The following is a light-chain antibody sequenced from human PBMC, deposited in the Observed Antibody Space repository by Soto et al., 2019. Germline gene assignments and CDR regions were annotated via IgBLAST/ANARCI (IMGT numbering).Light chain of an antibody. CDR1: SSNIVSKY. CDR2: RNN. CDR3: AAWDAGVSDPA. V-gene: IGLV1-47*01. J-gene: IGLJ2*01. Sequence: QSVLTQPPSASETPGQRVTISCSGSSSNIVSKYVYWYQQLPGTAPKLLMYRNNQRPSGVPDRFSGSKSGTSASLAISGLRSEDEADYYWAAWDAGVSDPAVGGGTTVTVL.